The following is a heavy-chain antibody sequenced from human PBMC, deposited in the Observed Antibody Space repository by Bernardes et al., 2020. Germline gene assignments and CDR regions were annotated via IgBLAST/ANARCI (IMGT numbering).Heavy chain of an antibody. Sequence: GGSLRLSCEASGISFSSSAMSWVRQAPGTGLEYVSVISGDGGSKYYADSVRGRFRISRDNAQNTVFLQMDSLGDDDTAVYYCAKGGDYVWGSYRYTPFDLWGQGRQVTVSS. V-gene: IGHV3-23*01. CDR1: GISFSSSA. J-gene: IGHJ4*02. CDR2: ISGDGGSK. D-gene: IGHD3-16*02. CDR3: AKGGDYVWGSYRYTPFDL.